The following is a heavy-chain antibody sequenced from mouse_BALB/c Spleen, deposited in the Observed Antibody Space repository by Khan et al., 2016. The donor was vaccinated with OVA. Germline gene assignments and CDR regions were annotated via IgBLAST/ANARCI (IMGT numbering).Heavy chain of an antibody. CDR1: GFAFSSYD. Sequence: EVELVESGGGLVKPGGSLKLSCAASGFAFSSYDMSWVRQTPEKRLEWVAYISSGGGSTYYPDTVKGRFTISRDNVKNTLYLQMSSLKSEDTAMYYCARRWGNYYFDYWGQGTTLTVSS. J-gene: IGHJ2*01. CDR2: ISSGGGST. CDR3: ARRWGNYYFDY. D-gene: IGHD2-1*01. V-gene: IGHV5-12-1*01.